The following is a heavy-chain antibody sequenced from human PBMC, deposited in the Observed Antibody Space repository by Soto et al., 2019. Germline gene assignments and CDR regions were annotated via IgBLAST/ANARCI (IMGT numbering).Heavy chain of an antibody. J-gene: IGHJ6*02. CDR2: IMPIFRAP. D-gene: IGHD2-15*01. CDR1: GGAFSDYA. CDR3: ASWLKGPDIGNYYYGMDV. Sequence: QVQLVQSGAEVKKPGSSVKVSCKASGGAFSDYAFSWVRQAPGQGIEWLGGIMPIFRAPDYAQKCQGRVTFTAGEFTRTAYMEMNSLRSEDTAVYYCASWLKGPDIGNYYYGMDVWGQGTTVTVS. V-gene: IGHV1-69*12.